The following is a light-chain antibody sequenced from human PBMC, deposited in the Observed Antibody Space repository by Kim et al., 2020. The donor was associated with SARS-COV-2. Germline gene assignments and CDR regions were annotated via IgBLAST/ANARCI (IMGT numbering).Light chain of an antibody. Sequence: LTQPPSVSKGLRQTATLTCTGNSNNVAYQGAVWLQQHQGHPPKLLSSRNNNRPSGISERFSASRSGNTASLTITGLQPEDEADYYCSAWDSSLHAWVFGGGTKVTVL. CDR1: SNNVAYQG. CDR3: SAWDSSLHAWV. CDR2: RNN. J-gene: IGLJ3*02. V-gene: IGLV10-54*01.